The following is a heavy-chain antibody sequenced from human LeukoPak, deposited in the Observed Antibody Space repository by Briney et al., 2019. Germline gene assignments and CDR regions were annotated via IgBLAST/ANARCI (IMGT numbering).Heavy chain of an antibody. CDR1: GFTFSSYA. CDR2: ISYDGSNK. CDR3: ARELGRGPREQQLVRGYYYYYMDV. D-gene: IGHD6-13*01. J-gene: IGHJ6*03. V-gene: IGHV3-30*04. Sequence: PGRSLRLSCAASGFTFSSYAMHWVRQAPGKGLEWVAVISYDGSNKYYADSVKGRFTISRDNSKNTLYLQMNSLRAEDTAVYYCARELGRGPREQQLVRGYYYYYMDVWGKGTTVTVSS.